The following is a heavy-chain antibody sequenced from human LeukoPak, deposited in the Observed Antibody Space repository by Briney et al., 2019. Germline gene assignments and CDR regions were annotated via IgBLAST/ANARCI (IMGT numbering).Heavy chain of an antibody. CDR1: GFTFSSFA. D-gene: IGHD6-19*01. Sequence: GGSLRLSCAASGFTFSSFAMHWVRQAPGKGLEWVALILYDGSNKYYADSVKGRFTISRDNSKNTLYLQMNSLRAEDTAVYYCAKDVGWYERYFDYWGQGTLVTVSS. V-gene: IGHV3-30*04. J-gene: IGHJ4*02. CDR3: AKDVGWYERYFDY. CDR2: ILYDGSNK.